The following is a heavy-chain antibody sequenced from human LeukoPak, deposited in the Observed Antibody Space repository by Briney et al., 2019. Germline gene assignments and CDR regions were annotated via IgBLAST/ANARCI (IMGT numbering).Heavy chain of an antibody. Sequence: SLKVSCEASGGTFSSYAISWVRQAPGQGLKWMGRIIPIFGTANYAQKFQGRVTITTDESTSTAYMELSSLRSEDTAVYYCARDGIAARTDPFDYWGQGTLVTVSS. CDR1: GGTFSSYA. D-gene: IGHD6-6*01. CDR2: IIPIFGTA. V-gene: IGHV1-69*05. CDR3: ARDGIAARTDPFDY. J-gene: IGHJ4*02.